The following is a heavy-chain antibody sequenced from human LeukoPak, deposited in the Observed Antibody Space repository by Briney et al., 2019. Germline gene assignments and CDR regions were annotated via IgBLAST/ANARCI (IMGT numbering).Heavy chain of an antibody. Sequence: GGSLRLSCAASGFTFTNAWMSWVRQAPGKGLEWVGRIKSKGDGETIDNATPVKGRFTMSRDDSKATLYLQMNSLKAEDTAVYYCTTDLGLTMIRGVIVYWGQGALVTVSS. CDR3: TTDLGLTMIRGVIVY. CDR1: GFTFTNAW. J-gene: IGHJ4*02. D-gene: IGHD3-10*01. CDR2: IKSKGDGETI. V-gene: IGHV3-15*01.